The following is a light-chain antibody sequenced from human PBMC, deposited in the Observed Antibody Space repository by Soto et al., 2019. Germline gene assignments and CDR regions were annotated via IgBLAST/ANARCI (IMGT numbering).Light chain of an antibody. CDR1: SSNIGSNY. Sequence: QSVLTQPPSASGTPGQRVTISCSGSSSNIGSNYVYWYQQLPGTAPKLLIYRNNQRPSGVPDRFSGSKSGTSASLAISGLRSEVEADYYCAAWDDSLSGPGFGGGTKLTVL. J-gene: IGLJ3*02. CDR3: AAWDDSLSGPG. CDR2: RNN. V-gene: IGLV1-47*01.